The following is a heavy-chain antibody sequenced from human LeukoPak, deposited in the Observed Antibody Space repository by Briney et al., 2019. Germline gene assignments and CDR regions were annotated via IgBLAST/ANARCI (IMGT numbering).Heavy chain of an antibody. V-gene: IGHV1-2*02. CDR1: GYTFTGYY. CDR3: ARLRRYYFDY. J-gene: IGHJ4*02. Sequence: ASVKVSCKASGYTFTGYYMHWVRQAPGQGLEWMGWINPNSGGTNCAQKFQGRVTMTRDTSISTAYMELSRLRSDDTAVYYCARLRRYYFDYWGQGTLVTVSS. CDR2: INPNSGGT.